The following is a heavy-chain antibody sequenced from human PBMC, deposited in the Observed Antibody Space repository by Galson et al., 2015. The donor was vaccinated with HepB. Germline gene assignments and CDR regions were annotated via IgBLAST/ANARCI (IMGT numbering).Heavy chain of an antibody. Sequence: SVKVSCRASGYTFTSYYMHWVRQAPGQGLEWMGIINPSGGSTSYAQKLQGRVTVTRDTSTSTVYMELSSLRSEDTAVYYCARDRELVLAYCGGDCCPTYGMDVWGQGTTVTVSS. CDR2: INPSGGST. V-gene: IGHV1-46*04. CDR1: GYTFTSYY. CDR3: ARDRELVLAYCGGDCCPTYGMDV. J-gene: IGHJ6*02. D-gene: IGHD2-21*02.